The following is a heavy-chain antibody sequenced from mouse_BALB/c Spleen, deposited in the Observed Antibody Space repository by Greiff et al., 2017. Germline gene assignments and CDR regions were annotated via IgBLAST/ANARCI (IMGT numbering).Heavy chain of an antibody. Sequence: EVKLMESGGGLVKPGGSLKLSCAASGFTFSDYYMYWVRQTPEKRLEWVATISDGGSYTYYPDSVKGRFTISRDNAKNNLYLQMSSLKSEDTAMYYCARGEGGNTAWFAYWGQGTLVTVSA. D-gene: IGHD1-1*02. J-gene: IGHJ3*01. CDR1: GFTFSDYY. CDR3: ARGEGGNTAWFAY. CDR2: ISDGGSYT. V-gene: IGHV5-4*02.